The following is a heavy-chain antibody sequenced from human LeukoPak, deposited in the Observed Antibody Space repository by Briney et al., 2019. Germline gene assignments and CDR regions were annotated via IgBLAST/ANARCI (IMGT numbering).Heavy chain of an antibody. J-gene: IGHJ6*03. V-gene: IGHV1-18*01. CDR1: GYTFTSYG. D-gene: IGHD3-9*01. Sequence: ASVKVSCKASGYTFTSYGISWVRQAPGQGLEWMGWISAYNGNTNYAQKLQGRVTITTDTSTSTAYMELRSLRSDDTAVYYCARTSTYYDILTGYYRRSPNYYYYMDVWGKGTTVTVSS. CDR2: ISAYNGNT. CDR3: ARTSTYYDILTGYYRRSPNYYYYMDV.